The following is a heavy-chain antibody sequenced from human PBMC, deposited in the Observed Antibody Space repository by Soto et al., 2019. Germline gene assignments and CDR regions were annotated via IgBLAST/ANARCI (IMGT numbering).Heavy chain of an antibody. CDR1: GFTFSSYS. D-gene: IGHD6-6*01. J-gene: IGHJ6*03. CDR2: ISSSSSTI. V-gene: IGHV3-48*01. CDR3: ARRPLKLTPFYYYMDV. Sequence: GGSLRLSCAASGFTFSSYSMNWVRQAPGKGLEWVSYISSSSSTIYYADSVKGRFTISRDNAKNSLYLQMNSLRAEDTAVYYCARRPLKLTPFYYYMDVWGKGTTVTVSS.